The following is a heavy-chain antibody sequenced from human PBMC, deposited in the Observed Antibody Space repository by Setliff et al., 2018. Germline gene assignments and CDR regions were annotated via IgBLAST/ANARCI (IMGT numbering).Heavy chain of an antibody. D-gene: IGHD3-22*01. V-gene: IGHV4-59*01. J-gene: IGHJ4*02. CDR3: AREYYYARSRNFDY. CDR1: GGSFTTYY. Sequence: SETLSLTCTVSGGSFTTYYWSWIRQSPGKGLGWIGYIYYSGSTNYNPSLKSRVSISVDTSKNQFSLRLTSVTAADTAVYYCAREYYYARSRNFDYWGQGTLVTVSS. CDR2: IYYSGST.